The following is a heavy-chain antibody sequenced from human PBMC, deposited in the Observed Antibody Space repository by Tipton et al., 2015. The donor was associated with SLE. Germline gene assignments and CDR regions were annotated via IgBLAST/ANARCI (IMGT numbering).Heavy chain of an antibody. CDR2: IYYSGST. D-gene: IGHD3-3*01. CDR3: AGFYDFWSGFAYYYYYYMDV. V-gene: IGHV4-59*08. Sequence: TLSLTCTVSGGSISSYYWSWIRQPPGKGLEWIGYIYYSGSTNYNPSLKSRVTISVDTSKNQFSLKLSSVTAADTAVYYCAGFYDFWSGFAYYYYYYMDVWDKGTTVTVSS. J-gene: IGHJ6*03. CDR1: GGSISSYY.